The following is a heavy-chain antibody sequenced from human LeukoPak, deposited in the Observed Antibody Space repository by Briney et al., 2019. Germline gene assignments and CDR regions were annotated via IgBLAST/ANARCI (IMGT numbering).Heavy chain of an antibody. CDR1: GYTFTSYG. Sequence: GASVKVSCKASGYTFTSYGISWVRQAPGQGLEWMGWISAYNGNTNYAQKLQGRVTMTTDTSTSTAYMELRSLRSDDTAVYYCASVGMATIFPWFDPWGQGTLVTVSS. D-gene: IGHD5-24*01. J-gene: IGHJ5*02. V-gene: IGHV1-18*01. CDR3: ASVGMATIFPWFDP. CDR2: ISAYNGNT.